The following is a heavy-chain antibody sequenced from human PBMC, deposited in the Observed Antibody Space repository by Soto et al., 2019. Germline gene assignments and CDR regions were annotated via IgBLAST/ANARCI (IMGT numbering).Heavy chain of an antibody. D-gene: IGHD6-19*01. CDR3: AKTANGWFSAFDI. V-gene: IGHV3-23*01. J-gene: IGHJ3*02. CDR1: GFTFRSYA. Sequence: EVQLLESGGGLVQPGGSLRLSCAASGFTFRSYAMSWVRQAPGKGLEWVSAISGSGGTTYYADSVKGRCTFSRDNSKNTLYLQMNSLRAEDTAVYYCAKTANGWFSAFDIWGQGTMVTVSS. CDR2: ISGSGGTT.